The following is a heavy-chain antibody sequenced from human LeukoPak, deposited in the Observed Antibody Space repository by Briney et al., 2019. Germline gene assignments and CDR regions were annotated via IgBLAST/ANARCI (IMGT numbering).Heavy chain of an antibody. Sequence: GASVKVSCKASGYTFTSYGISWVRQAPGQGLEWMGWISAYNGNTNYAQKLQGRVTMTTDTSTSTAYMELSSLRSEDTAVYYCARDWGSVNYYYMDVWGKGTTVTISS. D-gene: IGHD7-27*01. CDR2: ISAYNGNT. CDR1: GYTFTSYG. CDR3: ARDWGSVNYYYMDV. J-gene: IGHJ6*03. V-gene: IGHV1-18*01.